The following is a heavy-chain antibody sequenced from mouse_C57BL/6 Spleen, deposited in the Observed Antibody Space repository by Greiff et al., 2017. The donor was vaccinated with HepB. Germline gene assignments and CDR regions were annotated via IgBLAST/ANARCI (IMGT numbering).Heavy chain of an antibody. CDR2: IDPSDSYT. J-gene: IGHJ3*01. CDR1: GYTFTSYW. Sequence: QVQLQQPGAELVKPGASVKLSCKASGYTFTSYWMQWVKQRPGQGLEWIGEIDPSDSYTNYNQKFKGKATLTVDTSSSTAYMQLRSLTSEDSAVYYCARRSNYVAYWGQGTLVTVSA. CDR3: ARRSNYVAY. D-gene: IGHD2-5*01. V-gene: IGHV1-50*01.